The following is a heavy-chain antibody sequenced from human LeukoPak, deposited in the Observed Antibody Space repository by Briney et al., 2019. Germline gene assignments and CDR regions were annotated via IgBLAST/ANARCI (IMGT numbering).Heavy chain of an antibody. D-gene: IGHD1-14*01. V-gene: IGHV3-48*01. CDR3: AHSRIDAFDI. CDR1: GFTFSSYS. CDR2: ISSSSSTI. J-gene: IGHJ3*02. Sequence: PGGSLRLSCAASGFTFSSYSMNWVRQAPGKGLEWVSDISSSSSTIYYADSVKGRFTISRDNSKNTLYLQMNSLRAEDTAVYYCAHSRIDAFDIWGQGTMVTVSS.